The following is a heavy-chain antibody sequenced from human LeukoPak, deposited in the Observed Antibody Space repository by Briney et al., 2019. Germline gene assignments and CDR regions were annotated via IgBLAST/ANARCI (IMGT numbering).Heavy chain of an antibody. V-gene: IGHV3-33*01. J-gene: IGHJ5*02. D-gene: IGHD2-2*01. Sequence: GRSLRLSCAASGYTFSSYGMHWVRQAPGKGLEWVAVIWYDGSNKYYADSVKGRFTISRDNSKNTLYLQMNSLRAEDTAVYYCARDGGYCSSTSCYLYNWFDPWGQGTLVTVSS. CDR1: GYTFSSYG. CDR3: ARDGGYCSSTSCYLYNWFDP. CDR2: IWYDGSNK.